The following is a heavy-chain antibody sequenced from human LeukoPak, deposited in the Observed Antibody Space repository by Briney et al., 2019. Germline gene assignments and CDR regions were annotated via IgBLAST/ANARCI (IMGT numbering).Heavy chain of an antibody. CDR3: AKDQKWLRLAGFDY. CDR1: GFTFDDYG. D-gene: IGHD5-12*01. J-gene: IGHJ4*02. V-gene: IGHV3-20*04. Sequence: GGSLRLSCAASGFTFDDYGMSWVRQAPGKGLEWVSGINWNGGSTGYADSVKGRFTISRDNAKNSLYLQMNSLRAEDTAVYYCAKDQKWLRLAGFDYWGQGTLVTVSS. CDR2: INWNGGST.